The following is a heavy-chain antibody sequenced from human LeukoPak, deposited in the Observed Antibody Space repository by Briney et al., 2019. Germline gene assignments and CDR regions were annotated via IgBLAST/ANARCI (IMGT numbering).Heavy chain of an antibody. D-gene: IGHD4-23*01. CDR1: GGSISSSSYY. CDR2: IYYSGSI. CDR3: ARGVTVVNFDF. J-gene: IGHJ4*02. Sequence: SETLSLTCTVSGGSISSSSYYWGWIRQPPGKGLEWIGSIYYSGSINYNPSLKSRVTISVDTSKNQFSLKLSSVTAADTAVYYCARGVTVVNFDFWGQGTLVTVSS. V-gene: IGHV4-39*07.